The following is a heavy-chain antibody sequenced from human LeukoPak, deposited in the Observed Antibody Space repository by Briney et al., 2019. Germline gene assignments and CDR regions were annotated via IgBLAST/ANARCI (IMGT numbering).Heavy chain of an antibody. Sequence: GGSLRLSCAASGFTFSSYAMSWVRQAPGKGLEWVSAIGGDAVSTYYADSVRGRFSISRDNSKNTLYLQMNSLRADDTAVYYCAKDLWKADYWGQGTLVTVSS. CDR3: AKDLWKADY. D-gene: IGHD3-3*01. J-gene: IGHJ4*02. CDR2: IGGDAVST. CDR1: GFTFSSYA. V-gene: IGHV3-23*01.